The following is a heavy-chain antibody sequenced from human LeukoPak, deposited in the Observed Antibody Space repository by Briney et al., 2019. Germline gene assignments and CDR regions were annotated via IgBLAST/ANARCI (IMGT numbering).Heavy chain of an antibody. D-gene: IGHD1-26*01. V-gene: IGHV3-48*03. Sequence: RGCLRLSCAESGFTFSSFDMNWVRPALGQGLECGSYISGSDSSIYYAESVKGRFTVSRDNAKKALYLQMNSLRGDDTAVDYSARDSHSGTYSIWHAFDIWGQGTMVTVSS. CDR2: ISGSDSSI. CDR1: GFTFSSFD. J-gene: IGHJ3*02. CDR3: ARDSHSGTYSIWHAFDI.